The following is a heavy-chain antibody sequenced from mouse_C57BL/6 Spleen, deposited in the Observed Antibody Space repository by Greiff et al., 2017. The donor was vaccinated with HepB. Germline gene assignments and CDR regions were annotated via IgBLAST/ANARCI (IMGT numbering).Heavy chain of an antibody. V-gene: IGHV3-6*01. Sequence: VQLKQSGPGLVKPSQSLSLTCSVTGYSITSGYYWNWIRQFPGNKLEWMGYISYDGSNNYNPSLKNRISITRDTSKNQFFLKLNSVTTEDTATYYCARDPLRRFAYWGQGTLVTVSA. J-gene: IGHJ3*01. CDR2: ISYDGSN. CDR1: GYSITSGYY. D-gene: IGHD3-2*02. CDR3: ARDPLRRFAY.